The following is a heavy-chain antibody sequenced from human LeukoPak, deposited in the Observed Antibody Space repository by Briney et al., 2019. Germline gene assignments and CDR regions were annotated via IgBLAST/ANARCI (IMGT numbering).Heavy chain of an antibody. Sequence: PSETLSLTCTVSGGSITSSSYYWSWIRQPPGKGLEWIGEINHSGSTNYNPSLKSRVTISVDTSKNQFSLKLSSVTAADTAVYYCARVAVRGRWFDPWAQGTLVTVSS. CDR2: INHSGST. CDR3: ARVAVRGRWFDP. CDR1: GGSITSSSYY. D-gene: IGHD4-17*01. V-gene: IGHV4-39*07. J-gene: IGHJ5*02.